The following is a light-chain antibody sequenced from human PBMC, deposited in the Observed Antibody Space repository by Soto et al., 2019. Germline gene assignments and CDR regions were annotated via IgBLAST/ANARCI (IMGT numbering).Light chain of an antibody. CDR1: QSVSSNF. V-gene: IGKV3-20*01. CDR2: GAS. CDR3: QQYDTSPYT. Sequence: EIVLTQSPGTLSLSPGERATLSCRASQSVSSNFLAWYQQKPGQAPRLLIFGASNRATGIPDRFSGSGSGTDFSLTISRLEPKDFAVYYCQQYDTSPYTFGQGTKLEI. J-gene: IGKJ2*01.